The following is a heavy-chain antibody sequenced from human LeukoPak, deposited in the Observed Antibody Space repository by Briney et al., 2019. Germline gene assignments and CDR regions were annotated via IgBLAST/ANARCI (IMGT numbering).Heavy chain of an antibody. J-gene: IGHJ6*02. Sequence: PGGSLRLSCAASGFTFSSYGMHWVRQAPGKGLEWVAVIWYDGSNKYYADSVKGRFTISRDNSKNTLYLQMNSLRAEDTAVYYCARGYRYYDFWSGYAMDVWGQGTTVTVSS. D-gene: IGHD3-3*01. CDR3: ARGYRYYDFWSGYAMDV. CDR2: IWYDGSNK. V-gene: IGHV3-33*01. CDR1: GFTFSSYG.